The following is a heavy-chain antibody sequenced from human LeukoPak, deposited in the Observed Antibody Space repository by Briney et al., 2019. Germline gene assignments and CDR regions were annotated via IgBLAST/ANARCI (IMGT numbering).Heavy chain of an antibody. CDR1: GFTFSSYA. Sequence: GGSLRLSCAASGFTFSSYAMSWVRQAPGEGVEWVSAISGSGGSTYYADSVKGRFTISRDNSKNTLYLQMNSLRAEDTAVYYCAKGGKYYYDSSGYSGYWGQGTLVTVSS. CDR3: AKGGKYYYDSSGYSGY. CDR2: ISGSGGST. D-gene: IGHD3-22*01. J-gene: IGHJ4*02. V-gene: IGHV3-23*01.